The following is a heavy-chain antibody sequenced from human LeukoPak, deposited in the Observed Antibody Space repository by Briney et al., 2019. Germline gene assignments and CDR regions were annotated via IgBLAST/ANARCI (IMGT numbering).Heavy chain of an antibody. D-gene: IGHD3-3*01. CDR2: IYTSGST. CDR3: ARDRDFWSGYGFDP. J-gene: IGHJ5*02. V-gene: IGHV4-4*07. CDR1: GGSISSYY. Sequence: SETLSLTCTVSGGSISSYYWSWIRQPAGKGLEWIGRIYTSGSTNYNPSLKSRVTMSADTSKNQFSLKLSSVTAADTAVYYCARDRDFWSGYGFDPWGQGTLVTVSS.